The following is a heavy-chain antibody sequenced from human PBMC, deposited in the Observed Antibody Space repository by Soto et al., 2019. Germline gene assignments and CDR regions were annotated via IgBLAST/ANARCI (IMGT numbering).Heavy chain of an antibody. Sequence: PGGSLRLSCAASGFTFSNYWMIWVRQAPGKGLEWVANIKRDGREKFYQDSVKGRFTISRDNAKNSLYLQMNSLRPEDTAVYYCVRDSSPYSSAYYLDVFDIWGQGATVTVSS. D-gene: IGHD3-22*01. CDR3: VRDSSPYSSAYYLDVFDI. CDR1: GFTFSNYW. J-gene: IGHJ3*02. CDR2: IKRDGREK. V-gene: IGHV3-7*03.